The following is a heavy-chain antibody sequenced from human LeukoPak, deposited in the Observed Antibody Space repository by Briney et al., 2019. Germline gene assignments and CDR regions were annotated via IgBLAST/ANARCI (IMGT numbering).Heavy chain of an antibody. V-gene: IGHV3-66*01. J-gene: IGHJ4*02. CDR3: ARRDYGKGVYDN. CDR1: GFTFSSYA. CDR2: IHSGGDT. Sequence: GGSLRLSCAASGFTFSSYAMSWVRQAPGKGLEWVSVIHSGGDTYYADSVKGRFTISRENSENTVYLQMSSLRAEDTAVYYCARRDYGKGVYDNWGQGTLVTVS. D-gene: IGHD4/OR15-4a*01.